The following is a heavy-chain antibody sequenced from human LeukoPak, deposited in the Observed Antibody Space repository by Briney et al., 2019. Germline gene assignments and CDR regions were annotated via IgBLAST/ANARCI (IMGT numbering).Heavy chain of an antibody. CDR1: GFTFSSYG. CDR3: ARDRIAAAAPGRNWFDP. CDR2: IRYDGSNK. D-gene: IGHD6-13*01. J-gene: IGHJ5*02. V-gene: IGHV3-30*02. Sequence: GGSLRLSCAASGFTFSSYGMHWVRQAPGKGLEWVAFIRYDGSNKYYADSVKGRFTISRDNSKNTLYLQMNSLRAEDTAVYYCARDRIAAAAPGRNWFDPWGQGTLVTVSS.